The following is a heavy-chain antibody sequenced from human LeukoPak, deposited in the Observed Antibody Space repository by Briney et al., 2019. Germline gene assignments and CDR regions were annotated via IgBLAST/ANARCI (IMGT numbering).Heavy chain of an antibody. CDR1: GYTFTSYA. Sequence: ASVKVSCQASGYTFTSYAMHWVRQAPGQRLEWMGWINAGNGNTKYSQKFQGRVTTTRDTSASTAYMELSSLRSEDTAVYYCARAYYGSGSYYLTYWGQGTLVTVSS. CDR2: INAGNGNT. V-gene: IGHV1-3*01. J-gene: IGHJ4*02. D-gene: IGHD3-10*01. CDR3: ARAYYGSGSYYLTY.